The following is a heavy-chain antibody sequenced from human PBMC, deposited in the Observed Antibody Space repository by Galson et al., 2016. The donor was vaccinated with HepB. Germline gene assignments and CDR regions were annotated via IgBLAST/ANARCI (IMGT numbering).Heavy chain of an antibody. D-gene: IGHD3-10*01. CDR3: ARKGGIYSPWGY. J-gene: IGHJ4*02. Sequence: SLRLSCAASGFTFSGSAMHWVRQASGKGLEWVGRIRSKANNYATAYAASVKGRFTISRDDSKNTAYLQMNSLKTEDTAVYYCARKGGIYSPWGYWGQGTLVTVSS. CDR1: GFTFSGSA. CDR2: IRSKANNYAT. V-gene: IGHV3-73*01.